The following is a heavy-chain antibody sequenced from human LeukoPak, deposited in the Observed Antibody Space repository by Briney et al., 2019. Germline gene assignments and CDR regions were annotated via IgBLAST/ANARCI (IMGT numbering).Heavy chain of an antibody. CDR3: ARHSTREIKQWLAPYYYYYMDV. J-gene: IGHJ6*03. D-gene: IGHD6-19*01. Sequence: SETLSLTCAVSGGSFSGYYWRWIRQPPGKGLEWIGEINHSGSTKYNPSLKSRVTIPVDTSNNQFSLKLTSVTAADTAVYYCARHSTREIKQWLAPYYYYYMDVWGKGTTVTVSS. V-gene: IGHV4-34*01. CDR2: INHSGST. CDR1: GGSFSGYY.